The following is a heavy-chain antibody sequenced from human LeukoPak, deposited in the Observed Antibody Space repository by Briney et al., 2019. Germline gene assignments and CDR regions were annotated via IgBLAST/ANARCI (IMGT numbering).Heavy chain of an antibody. CDR3: ARVGVGATMDV. Sequence: SETLSLTCTVSGGSISSSSYYWGWIRQPPGKGLEWIGYVYYSGSTNYSPSLKSRVTISVDTSKNQFSLKLSSVTAADTAVYYCARVGVGATMDVWGQGTTVTVSS. CDR1: GGSISSSSYY. J-gene: IGHJ6*02. V-gene: IGHV4-61*05. D-gene: IGHD3-16*01. CDR2: VYYSGST.